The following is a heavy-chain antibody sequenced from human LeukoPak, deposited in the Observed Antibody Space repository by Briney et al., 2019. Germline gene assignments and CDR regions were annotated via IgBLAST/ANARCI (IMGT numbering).Heavy chain of an antibody. Sequence: ASVKVSCKASGYTFTGYYMHWVRQAPGQGLEWMGWINPNTGGTNYAQKFQGRVTMTRDTSIRTAYMEVSRLRSDDTAVYYCARVYDGDYPHFDYWGQGTLVTVSS. CDR3: ARVYDGDYPHFDY. CDR2: INPNTGGT. D-gene: IGHD4-17*01. CDR1: GYTFTGYY. V-gene: IGHV1-2*02. J-gene: IGHJ4*02.